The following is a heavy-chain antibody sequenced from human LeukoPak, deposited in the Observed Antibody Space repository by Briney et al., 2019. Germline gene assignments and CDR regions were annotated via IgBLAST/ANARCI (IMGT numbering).Heavy chain of an antibody. CDR1: GGSISSGGYS. J-gene: IGHJ6*02. CDR2: IYHSGST. CDR3: ARGGYYYGMDV. D-gene: IGHD3-16*01. V-gene: IGHV4-30-2*01. Sequence: PSETLSLTCAVSGGSISSGGYSWSWIRQPPGKGLDWIGYIYHSGSTYYNPSLKGRVTISVDRSKNQFSLKLSSVTAADTAVYYCARGGYYYGMDVWGQGTTVTVSS.